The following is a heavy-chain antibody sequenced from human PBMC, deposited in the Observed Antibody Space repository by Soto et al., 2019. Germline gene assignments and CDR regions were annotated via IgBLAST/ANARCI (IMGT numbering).Heavy chain of an antibody. V-gene: IGHV3-64D*06. J-gene: IGHJ3*02. CDR3: VKGLLHNKAFDI. Sequence: GGSLSLSCSASGFTFSSYAMHWVGQAPGKGLEYVSAISSNGGSTYYADSVKGRFTISRDNSKNTLYLQMSSLRAEDTAVYYCVKGLLHNKAFDIWGQGTMVTVSS. CDR1: GFTFSSYA. CDR2: ISSNGGST.